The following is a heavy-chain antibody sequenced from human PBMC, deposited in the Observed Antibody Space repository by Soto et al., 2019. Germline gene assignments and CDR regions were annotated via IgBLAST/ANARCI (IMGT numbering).Heavy chain of an antibody. J-gene: IGHJ6*02. D-gene: IGHD3-3*01. V-gene: IGHV4-4*07. CDR1: GGSISSYY. Sequence: SETLSLTCTVSGGSISSYYWSWIRQPAGKGLEWIGRIYTSGSTNYNPSLKSRVTMSVDTSKNQFSLKLRPVTAADTAVYYCARDGPWSGYLPRNYYYGMDVWGQGTTVTVSS. CDR3: ARDGPWSGYLPRNYYYGMDV. CDR2: IYTSGST.